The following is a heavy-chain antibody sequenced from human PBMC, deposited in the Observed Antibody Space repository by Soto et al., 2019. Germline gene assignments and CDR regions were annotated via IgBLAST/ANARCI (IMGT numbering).Heavy chain of an antibody. J-gene: IGHJ4*02. CDR2: IGVNGGDT. Sequence: EVQLLESGGDLVQPGGSLRLSCVASGFIFSDYAMTWVRQAPGKGLEWVSTIGVNGGDTYYAGSVKGRFTITRDNSKNTVYVQMNSLRAEDTAVYYCVKRAVTGVWWFFDHWGQGALVAVSS. D-gene: IGHD6-19*01. V-gene: IGHV3-23*01. CDR3: VKRAVTGVWWFFDH. CDR1: GFIFSDYA.